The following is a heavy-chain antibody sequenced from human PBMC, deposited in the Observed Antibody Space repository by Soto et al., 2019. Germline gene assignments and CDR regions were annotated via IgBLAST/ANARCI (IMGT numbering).Heavy chain of an antibody. J-gene: IGHJ4*02. CDR1: GFTVSTKY. CDR3: ARDPWAADY. CDR2: IYSGGST. Sequence: EVQLVESGGGLVQPGGSLRLSCAASGFTVSTKYMSWVRQAPGKGLEWVSVIYSGGSTFYADSVRGRFTNSRDNSKNTVNLQMNSRRAEDTAVYYCARDPWAADYWGQGTLVTVSS. V-gene: IGHV3-66*01. D-gene: IGHD3-16*01.